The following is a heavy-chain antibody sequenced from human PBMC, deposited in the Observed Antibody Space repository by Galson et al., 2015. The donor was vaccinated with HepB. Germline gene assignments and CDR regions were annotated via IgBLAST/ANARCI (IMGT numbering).Heavy chain of an antibody. J-gene: IGHJ6*03. Sequence: SLRLSCAASGFNFSSYTMSWVRQAPGEGLEWVSAVSASGGSTYYANSVKGRFTISRDNSNNTLHLQMNSLRAEDTALYYCAKDGGIFGVVIPSIMDVWGKGTTVTVSS. D-gene: IGHD3-3*01. V-gene: IGHV3-23*01. CDR3: AKDGGIFGVVIPSIMDV. CDR1: GFNFSSYT. CDR2: VSASGGST.